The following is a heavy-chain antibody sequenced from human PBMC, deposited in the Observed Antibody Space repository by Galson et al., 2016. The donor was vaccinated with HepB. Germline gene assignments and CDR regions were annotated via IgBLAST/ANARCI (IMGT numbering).Heavy chain of an antibody. CDR2: ISAASNT. V-gene: IGHV3-23*01. J-gene: IGHJ4*02. CDR1: GSTFSSYA. CDR3: ANYLGYGSGRPGYFHS. Sequence: SLRLSCAASGSTFSSYAMSWVRQAPGKGLEWVSVISAASNTYYTDSVKGRFTISRDNSKTTLYREMNSLRVEDTAVYFCANYLGYGSGRPGYFHSWGQGTLVTVSP. D-gene: IGHD3-10*01.